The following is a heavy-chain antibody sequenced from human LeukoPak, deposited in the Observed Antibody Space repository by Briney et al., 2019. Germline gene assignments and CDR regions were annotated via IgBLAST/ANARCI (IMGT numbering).Heavy chain of an antibody. Sequence: GASVKVSCKASGYTFTSYYMHWVRQAPGQGLEWMGITNPSGGSTSYAQKFQGRVTMTRDTSTSTVYMELSSLRSEDTAVYYCARVFYDSSAIRGFDPWGQGTLVTVSS. CDR3: ARVFYDSSAIRGFDP. J-gene: IGHJ5*02. CDR1: GYTFTSYY. CDR2: TNPSGGST. D-gene: IGHD3-22*01. V-gene: IGHV1-46*01.